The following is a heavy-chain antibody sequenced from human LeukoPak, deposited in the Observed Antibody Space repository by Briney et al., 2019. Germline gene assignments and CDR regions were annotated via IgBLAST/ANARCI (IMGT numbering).Heavy chain of an antibody. CDR3: ARDGTTSRELFDY. Sequence: ASVKVSCKASGYTFTGYYMHWVRQAPGQGLEWMGWINPNSGGTNYAQKFQGRVTMTRDTSISTAYMELSRLRSDDTAVYYCARDGTTSRELFDYWGQGTLVTVSS. CDR1: GYTFTGYY. CDR2: INPNSGGT. V-gene: IGHV1-2*02. D-gene: IGHD5-24*01. J-gene: IGHJ4*02.